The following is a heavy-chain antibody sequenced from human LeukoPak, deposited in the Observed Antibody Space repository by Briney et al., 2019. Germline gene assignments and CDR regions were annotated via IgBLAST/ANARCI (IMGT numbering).Heavy chain of an antibody. CDR3: AKEDSAVVTPGNWFDP. D-gene: IGHD4-23*01. V-gene: IGHV3-23*01. J-gene: IGHJ5*02. Sequence: GGSLRLSCSASGFTFGNYAMSWVRQAPGKGLEWVSALSGGGSSTFYADSVRSRFTISRVNSNKTMFLRMDSLRAEDTGVYYCAKEDSAVVTPGNWFDPWGQGNLVTVSS. CDR2: LSGGGSST. CDR1: GFTFGNYA.